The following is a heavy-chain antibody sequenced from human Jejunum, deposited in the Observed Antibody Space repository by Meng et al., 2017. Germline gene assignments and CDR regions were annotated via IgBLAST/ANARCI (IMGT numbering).Heavy chain of an antibody. CDR3: ARELPGTCWFDP. CDR2: LNPSGGFT. Sequence: VRLVQSGAEVKESGASVRGSCKASGYSFTSYNMHWVRKATGKGLEYIGILNPSGGFTSCEQKFQGRVTMTSDTSTSTVYLELSSLRSEDTAVYFCARELPGTCWFDPWGRGTWAPFPQ. J-gene: IGHJ5*02. CDR1: GYSFTSYN. V-gene: IGHV1-46*01. D-gene: IGHD6-13*01.